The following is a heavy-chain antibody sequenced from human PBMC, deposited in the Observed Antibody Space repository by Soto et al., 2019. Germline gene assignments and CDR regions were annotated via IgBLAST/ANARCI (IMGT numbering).Heavy chain of an antibody. V-gene: IGHV4-61*08. D-gene: IGHD5-18*01. J-gene: IGHJ5*02. CDR1: GGSVSSGDYY. Sequence: PSETPSLACTVSGGSVSSGDYYWSWIRQPPGKGLEWIGYIYYSGNTNYNPSLKSRVIISVDTSKNLFSLKLTSVTAADTAVYYCARIPVDTSMIYWLDPWGQGTLVTSPQ. CDR2: IYYSGNT. CDR3: ARIPVDTSMIYWLDP.